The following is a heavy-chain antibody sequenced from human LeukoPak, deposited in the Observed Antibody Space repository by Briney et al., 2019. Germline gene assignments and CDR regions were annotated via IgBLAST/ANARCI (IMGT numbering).Heavy chain of an antibody. CDR3: ARLPHSSPPGH. D-gene: IGHD6-13*01. V-gene: IGHV3-66*01. Sequence: GSPRLSCAASGFIVSSNYMSWVRQAPGKGLEWVSVIYSDGSTDYADSVKGRFTISRDNSKNTLYLQMNSLRAEDTAVYYCARLPHSSPPGHWGQGTLVTVSS. CDR1: GFIVSSNY. J-gene: IGHJ4*02. CDR2: IYSDGST.